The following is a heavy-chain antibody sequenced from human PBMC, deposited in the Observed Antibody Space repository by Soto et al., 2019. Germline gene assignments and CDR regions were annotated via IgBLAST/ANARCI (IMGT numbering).Heavy chain of an antibody. Sequence: GGSLRLSCAASGFTFSTYSMTWVRQAPGKGLEWVSYISSSSSAIYYADSVKGRFTISRDNAKNSLYLQMNSLRDEDTAVYYCARGRLWSFDFWGQGTLVTVSS. J-gene: IGHJ4*02. CDR3: ARGRLWSFDF. CDR2: ISSSSSAI. D-gene: IGHD3-10*01. CDR1: GFTFSTYS. V-gene: IGHV3-48*02.